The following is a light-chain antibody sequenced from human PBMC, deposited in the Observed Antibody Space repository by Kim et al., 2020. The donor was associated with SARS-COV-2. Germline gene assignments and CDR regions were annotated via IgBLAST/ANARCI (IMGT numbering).Light chain of an antibody. CDR1: KLGDKY. CDR2: EDT. Sequence: VSPGQTASITCSGHKLGDKYACWYQQQPGQSPVLVIYEDTKRPSGIPERFSGSSSGNTATLTISGTQAMDEADYYCQAWDSNIVVFGGGTQLTVL. V-gene: IGLV3-1*01. CDR3: QAWDSNIVV. J-gene: IGLJ2*01.